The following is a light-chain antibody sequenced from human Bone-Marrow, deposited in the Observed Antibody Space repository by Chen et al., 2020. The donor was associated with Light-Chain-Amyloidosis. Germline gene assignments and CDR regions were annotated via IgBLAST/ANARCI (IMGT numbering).Light chain of an antibody. V-gene: IGKV1-5*03. J-gene: IGKJ2*01. Sequence: DIRMNPSPTTLSASVGDRVTITCRASQNIGDWLAWFQQKPGKAPKLLISKGSNLASGVPSRFTGSGSGTEFTLTINSLQPDDFATYFCQQYRSFTFTFGQGTKL. CDR1: QNIGDW. CDR3: QQYRSFTFT. CDR2: KGS.